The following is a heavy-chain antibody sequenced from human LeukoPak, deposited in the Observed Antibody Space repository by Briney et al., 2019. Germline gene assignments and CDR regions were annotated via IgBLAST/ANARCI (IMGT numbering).Heavy chain of an antibody. CDR2: MNPNSGNT. D-gene: IGHD6-13*01. CDR1: GYTFTGYY. V-gene: IGHV1-8*02. Sequence: ASVKVSCKASGYTFTGYYMHWVRQAPGQGLEWMGWMNPNSGNTGYAQKFQGRVTMTRNTSISTAYMELSSLRSEDTAVYYCARGRGWDSSRRKYFQHWGQGTLVTVSS. J-gene: IGHJ1*01. CDR3: ARGRGWDSSRRKYFQH.